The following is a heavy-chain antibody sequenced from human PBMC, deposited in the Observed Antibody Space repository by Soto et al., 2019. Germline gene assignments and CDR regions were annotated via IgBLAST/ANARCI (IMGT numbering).Heavy chain of an antibody. CDR1: GFTFSNYA. D-gene: IGHD6-13*01. J-gene: IGHJ4*02. V-gene: IGHV3-48*04. CDR2: ISSSGSTI. Sequence: GGSLRLSCAASGFTFSNYAMNWVRQAPGKGLEWVSYISSSGSTIYYADSVKGRFTISRDNAKNSLYLQMNSLRAEDTAVYYCARHLRQQLVRDPFDYWGQGTLVTVSS. CDR3: ARHLRQQLVRDPFDY.